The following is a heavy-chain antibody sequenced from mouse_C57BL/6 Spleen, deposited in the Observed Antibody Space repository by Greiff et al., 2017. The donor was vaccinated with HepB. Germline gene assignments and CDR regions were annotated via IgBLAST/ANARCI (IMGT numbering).Heavy chain of an antibody. CDR3: AGNRNFKTLTYWYFDV. CDR2: IWTGGGT. Sequence: VHLVESGPGLVAPSQSLSITCTVSGFSLTSYAISWVRQPPGKGLEWLGVIWTGGGTNYNSALKSRLSISKDNSKSQVFLKRNSLHTDDTARYYCAGNRNFKTLTYWYFDVWGTGTAVTVSS. V-gene: IGHV2-9-1*01. J-gene: IGHJ1*03. CDR1: GFSLTSYA.